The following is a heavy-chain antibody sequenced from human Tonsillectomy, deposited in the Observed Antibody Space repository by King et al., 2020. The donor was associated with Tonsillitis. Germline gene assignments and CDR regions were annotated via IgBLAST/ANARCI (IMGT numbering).Heavy chain of an antibody. D-gene: IGHD3-16*01. CDR2: IRHDRSNKHSDRSNK. CDR3: AKGDAN. J-gene: IGHJ4*02. Sequence: VQLVESGGGVVQPGGSLRLSCAASGFTFSTYDMHWVRQAPGKGLEWVSFIRHDRSNKHSDRSNKYYADSVKGRFTISRDNSKNTLYLHMNSLRAEDTAVYYCAKGDANWGQGTLVTVSS. CDR1: GFTFSTYD. V-gene: IGHV3-30*02.